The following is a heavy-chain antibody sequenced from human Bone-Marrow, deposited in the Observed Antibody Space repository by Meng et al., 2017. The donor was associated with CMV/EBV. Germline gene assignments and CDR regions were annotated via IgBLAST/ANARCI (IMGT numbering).Heavy chain of an antibody. V-gene: IGHV3-21*01. CDR2: ISSSSSYI. CDR3: ARDTSGYCSSTSCYKSYGMDV. Sequence: GESLKISCAASGFTFSSYSMNWVRQAPGKGLEWVSSISSSSSYIYYADSVKGRFTISRDNAKNSPYLQMNSLRAEDTAVYYCARDTSGYCSSTSCYKSYGMDVWGQGTTVTVSS. CDR1: GFTFSSYS. D-gene: IGHD2-2*02. J-gene: IGHJ6*02.